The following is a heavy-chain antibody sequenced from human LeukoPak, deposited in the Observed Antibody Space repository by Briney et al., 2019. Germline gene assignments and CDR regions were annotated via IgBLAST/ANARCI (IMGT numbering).Heavy chain of an antibody. Sequence: GGSLRLSCAASGFTFSSYWMHWVRQAPGKGLVWVSRINTDGSSTSYADSVKGRFTISRDNAKNTLYLQMNSLRAEDTAVYYCARGRVGATPYYFDYWGQGTLVTVSS. J-gene: IGHJ4*02. D-gene: IGHD1-26*01. CDR2: INTDGSST. CDR1: GFTFSSYW. V-gene: IGHV3-74*01. CDR3: ARGRVGATPYYFDY.